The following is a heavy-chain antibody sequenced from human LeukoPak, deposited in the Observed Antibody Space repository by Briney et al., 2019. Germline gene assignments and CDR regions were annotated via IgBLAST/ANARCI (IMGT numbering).Heavy chain of an antibody. CDR1: GGSISSSSYY. CDR2: IYYSGST. Sequence: SEALSLTCTVSGGSISSSSYYWGWIRQPPGKGLEWIGSIYYSGSTYYNPSLKSRVTISVDTSKNQFSLKLSSVTAADTAVYYCARRPIVVVTAPFDYWGQGTLVTVSS. J-gene: IGHJ4*02. CDR3: ARRPIVVVTAPFDY. D-gene: IGHD2-21*02. V-gene: IGHV4-39*01.